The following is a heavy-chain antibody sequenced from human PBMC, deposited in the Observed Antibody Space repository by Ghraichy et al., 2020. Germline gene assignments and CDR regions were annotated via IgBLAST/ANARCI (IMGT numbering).Heavy chain of an antibody. V-gene: IGHV3-23*01. D-gene: IGHD6-19*01. CDR3: AKVRSGSGWYGYEAFDI. CDR1: GFTFSSYA. CDR2: ISGSGGST. J-gene: IGHJ3*02. Sequence: GGSLRLSCAASGFTFSSYAMSWVRQAPGKGLEWVSAISGSGGSTYYADSVKGRFTISRDNSKNTLYLQMNSLRAEDTAVYYCAKVRSGSGWYGYEAFDIWGQGTMVTVSS.